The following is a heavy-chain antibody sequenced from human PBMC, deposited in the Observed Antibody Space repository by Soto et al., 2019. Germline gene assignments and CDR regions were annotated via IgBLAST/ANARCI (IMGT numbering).Heavy chain of an antibody. D-gene: IGHD3-22*01. CDR3: ALRSMAVVPEY. J-gene: IGHJ4*02. Sequence: QVQLQESGPGLVKPSETLSLTCAVSGDSISSYYCMWIRQPPGKGLESIGYLYYGRSANYNPSLKSRVTLSGAPSTNQCSLTLSSMPAADTAVYYCALRSMAVVPEYWGQGTLVTVSS. V-gene: IGHV4-59*01. CDR1: GDSISSYY. CDR2: LYYGRSA.